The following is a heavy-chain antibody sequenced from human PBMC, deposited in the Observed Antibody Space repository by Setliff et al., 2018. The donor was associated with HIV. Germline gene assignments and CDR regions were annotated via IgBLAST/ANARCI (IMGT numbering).Heavy chain of an antibody. D-gene: IGHD3-22*01. J-gene: IGHJ4*02. Sequence: SETLSLTCTVSDASISTGDYYWSWIRQYPGKGLEWIGYIYKNGNVYYNPSFKSRFTISIDTSKNQFSLRVMSVTATDTAVYYCARSAYDSSGLPYWGQGTLVTVSS. CDR1: DASISTGDYY. V-gene: IGHV4-30-4*08. CDR2: IYKNGNV. CDR3: ARSAYDSSGLPY.